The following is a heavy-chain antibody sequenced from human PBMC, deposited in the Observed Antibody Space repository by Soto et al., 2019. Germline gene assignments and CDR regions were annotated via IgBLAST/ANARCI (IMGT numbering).Heavy chain of an antibody. D-gene: IGHD6-19*01. CDR2: IIHSEST. V-gene: IGHV4-34*12. CDR3: ASDRSSGWDQGYGMDV. Sequence: PSETLSLTCAVYGGSFSAYYWSWVRQPPGKGLEWIGEIIHSESTKYNPSLKSRVTISVDTSKNQFSLKLRSVTAADTAVYYCASDRSSGWDQGYGMDVWGQGPTVTVSS. CDR1: GGSFSAYY. J-gene: IGHJ6*02.